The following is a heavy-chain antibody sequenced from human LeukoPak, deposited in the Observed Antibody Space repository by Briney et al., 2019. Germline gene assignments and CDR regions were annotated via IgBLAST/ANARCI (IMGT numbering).Heavy chain of an antibody. CDR3: AGDPYSGSYGNYYYYFMDV. Sequence: GGSLRLSCAASGFTFSSYAMHWVRQAPGKGLKWVAVTSFDGSDNYYADSVKGRFTISRDNAKNSLYLQMNSLRAEDTAVYYCAGDPYSGSYGNYYYYFMDVWGKGTTVTISS. CDR1: GFTFSSYA. V-gene: IGHV3-30*04. CDR2: TSFDGSDN. J-gene: IGHJ6*03. D-gene: IGHD1-26*01.